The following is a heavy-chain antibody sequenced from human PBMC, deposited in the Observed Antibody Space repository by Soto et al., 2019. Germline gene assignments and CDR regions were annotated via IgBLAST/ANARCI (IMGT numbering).Heavy chain of an antibody. J-gene: IGHJ6*03. CDR1: GYSFTNYG. CDR3: TRDRGVAPPVAGKTRCDYHMDA. Sequence: QDQLVQSGVEVKKPGASVKVSCKAPGYSFTNYGITSVRQAPGQGCEWMGWISAYNGNTNYGEKFQRRVTMTTDAATRTAYLEVRSLRSDDTAVYYCTRDRGVAPPVAGKTRCDYHMDAWAKGTTVTVSS. V-gene: IGHV1-18*01. D-gene: IGHD6-19*01. CDR2: ISAYNGNT.